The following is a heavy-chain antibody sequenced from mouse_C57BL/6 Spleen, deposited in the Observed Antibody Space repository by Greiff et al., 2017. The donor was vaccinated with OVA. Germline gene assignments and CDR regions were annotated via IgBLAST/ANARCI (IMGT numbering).Heavy chain of an antibody. CDR3: TRFTTVVAFDY. CDR2: IDPETGGT. D-gene: IGHD1-1*01. J-gene: IGHJ2*01. Sequence: QVQLQQSGPELVRPGASVTLSCKASGYTFTDYEMHWVKQTPVHGLEWIGAIDPETGGTAYNQKFKGKAILTADKSSSTAYMELRSLTSEDSAVYYCTRFTTVVAFDYWGQGTTLTVSS. CDR1: GYTFTDYE. V-gene: IGHV1-15*01.